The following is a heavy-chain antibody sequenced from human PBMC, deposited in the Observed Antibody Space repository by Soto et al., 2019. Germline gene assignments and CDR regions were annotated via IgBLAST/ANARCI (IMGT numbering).Heavy chain of an antibody. Sequence: SETLSLTCAVSGGSISSSNWWSWVRQPPGKGLEWIGEIYHSGSTNYNPSLKSRVTISVDKSKNQFSLKLSSVTAADTAVYYCAGGIAARATLYYYYYYGMDVWGQGTTVTVSS. CDR2: IYHSGST. CDR1: GGSISSSNW. D-gene: IGHD6-6*01. V-gene: IGHV4-4*02. CDR3: AGGIAARATLYYYYYYGMDV. J-gene: IGHJ6*02.